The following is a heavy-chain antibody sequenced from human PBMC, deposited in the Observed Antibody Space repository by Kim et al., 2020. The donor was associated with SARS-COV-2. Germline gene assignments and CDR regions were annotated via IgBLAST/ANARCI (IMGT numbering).Heavy chain of an antibody. V-gene: IGHV3-53*01. Sequence: GGSLRLSCAASGLTVSNSFMSWVRQVPGNGLECVSLIYSGGSTYYADSVAGRFTVSRDGSKNTLYLQMNSLRAEDTAVYYCAGYTDYYGSGTHAWFDPWGQGTLVTVSS. CDR1: GLTVSNSF. J-gene: IGHJ5*02. CDR2: IYSGGST. D-gene: IGHD3-10*01. CDR3: AGYTDYYGSGTHAWFDP.